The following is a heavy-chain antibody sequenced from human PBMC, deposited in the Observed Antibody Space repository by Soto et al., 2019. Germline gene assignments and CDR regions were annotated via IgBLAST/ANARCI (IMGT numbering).Heavy chain of an antibody. V-gene: IGHV4-31*03. CDR3: ARDYSARIHASGYYSRWFDP. D-gene: IGHD3-3*01. CDR2: IYYSGST. CDR1: GGSISSGGYY. Sequence: SSETLSLTCTVSGGSISSGGYYWSWIRQHPGKGLEWIGYIYYSGSTYYNPSLKSRVTISVDTSKNQFSLKLSSVTAADTAVYYCARDYSARIHASGYYSRWFDPWGQGTLVTVSS. J-gene: IGHJ5*02.